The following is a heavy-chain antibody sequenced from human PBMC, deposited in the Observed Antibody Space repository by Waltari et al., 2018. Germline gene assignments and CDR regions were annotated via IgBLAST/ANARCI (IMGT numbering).Heavy chain of an antibody. CDR1: GYTFTSYD. CDR2: RNPNSGNT. J-gene: IGHJ5*02. CDR3: ARGLRYSYGSRGSGWFDP. D-gene: IGHD5-18*01. Sequence: QVQLVQSGAEVKKPGASVKVSCKASGYTFTSYDINWVRQATGHGLEWMGWRNPNSGNTGYAQKFQGRVSMTRNTSISTAYMELSSLRSEDTAVYYCARGLRYSYGSRGSGWFDPWGQGTLVTVSS. V-gene: IGHV1-8*01.